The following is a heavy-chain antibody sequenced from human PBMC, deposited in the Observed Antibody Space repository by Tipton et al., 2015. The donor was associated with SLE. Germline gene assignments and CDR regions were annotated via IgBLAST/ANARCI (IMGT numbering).Heavy chain of an antibody. Sequence: SWVRQAPGKGLEWVGRIKTKAEGGTTEYAAPVKGRFTILRDDSKNTLYLQMNSLRAEDTAVYYCARDPISGSYLDYWGQGTLVTVSS. V-gene: IGHV3-15*01. CDR2: IKTKAEGGTT. D-gene: IGHD1-26*01. J-gene: IGHJ4*02. CDR3: ARDPISGSYLDY.